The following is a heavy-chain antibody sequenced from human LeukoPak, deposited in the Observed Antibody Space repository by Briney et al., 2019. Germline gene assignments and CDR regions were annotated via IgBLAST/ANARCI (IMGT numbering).Heavy chain of an antibody. CDR3: AETWRGSSGWPNWFDP. CDR2: IIPIFGTA. CDR1: GGTFSSYA. Sequence: SVKVSCKASGGTFSSYAISWVRQAPGQGLEWMGGIIPIFGTASYAQKFQGRVTITTDESTSTAYMELSSLRSEDTAVYYCAETWRGSSGWPNWFDPWGQGTLVTVSS. V-gene: IGHV1-69*05. D-gene: IGHD6-19*01. J-gene: IGHJ5*02.